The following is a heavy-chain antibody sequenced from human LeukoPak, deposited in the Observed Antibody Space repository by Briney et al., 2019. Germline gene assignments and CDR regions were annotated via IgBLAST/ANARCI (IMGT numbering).Heavy chain of an antibody. J-gene: IGHJ4*02. CDR1: GGSFSGYY. CDR3: ARGGAELRYFDWSFDY. CDR2: INHSGST. Sequence: PSETLSLTCVVYGGSFSGYYWSWIRQPPGKGLEWIGEINHSGSTNYNPSLKSRVTISVDTSKNQFSLKLSSVTAADTAVYYCARGGAELRYFDWSFDYWGQGTLVTVSS. D-gene: IGHD3-9*01. V-gene: IGHV4-34*01.